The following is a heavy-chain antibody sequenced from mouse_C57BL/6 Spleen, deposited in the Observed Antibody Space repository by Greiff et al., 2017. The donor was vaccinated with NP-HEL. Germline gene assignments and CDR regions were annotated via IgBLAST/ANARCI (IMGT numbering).Heavy chain of an antibody. Sequence: VQLVESGPELVKPGASVKISCKASGYAFSSSWMNWVKQRPGKGLEWIGRIYPGDGDTNYNGKFKGKATLTADKSSSTAYMQLSSLTSEDSAVYFCARSGNYFYYYAMDYWGQGTSVTVSS. CDR2: IYPGDGDT. D-gene: IGHD2-1*01. CDR1: GYAFSSSW. V-gene: IGHV1-82*01. J-gene: IGHJ4*01. CDR3: ARSGNYFYYYAMDY.